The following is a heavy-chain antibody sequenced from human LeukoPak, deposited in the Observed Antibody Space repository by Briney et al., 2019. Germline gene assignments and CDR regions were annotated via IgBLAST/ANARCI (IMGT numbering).Heavy chain of an antibody. V-gene: IGHV3-23*01. CDR1: GGSIRSTN. J-gene: IGHJ4*02. CDR2: ISGSGGST. Sequence: ETLPLTCAVSGGSIRSTNWWCWVRQAPGKGLEWVSTISGSGGSTYYADSVKGRFTISRDNSKNTLYLQMNSLRAEDTAVYYCANRGKYCSSTSCFGSAQVDYWGQGTLVTVSS. D-gene: IGHD2-2*01. CDR3: ANRGKYCSSTSCFGSAQVDY.